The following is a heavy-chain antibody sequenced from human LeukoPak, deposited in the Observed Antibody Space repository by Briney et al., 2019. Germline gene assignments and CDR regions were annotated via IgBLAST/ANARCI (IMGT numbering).Heavy chain of an antibody. CDR1: GFTFSNAW. CDR2: FKSKTDGGTI. J-gene: IGHJ6*02. V-gene: IGHV3-15*01. CDR3: VADLFNHYYGMDV. Sequence: GESLRLSCAASGFTFSNAWMSWVRQAPGKGLEWGGRFKSKTDGGTIDYAATVKGRFTISRDDSKDTLYLQMNSLNTEDTAVYYCVADLFNHYYGMDVWGQGTTVTVSS.